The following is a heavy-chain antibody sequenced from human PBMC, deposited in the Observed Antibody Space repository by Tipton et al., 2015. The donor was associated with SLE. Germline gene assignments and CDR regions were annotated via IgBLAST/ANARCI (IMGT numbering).Heavy chain of an antibody. Sequence: TLSLTCAVYGGSFSGYYWSWIRQPPGKGLGWIGEINHSGSTNYNPSLKSRVTISVDTSKNQFPLKLSSVTAADTAVYYCASCIAAAGTAVNWFDPWGQGTLLPVSS. CDR3: ASCIAAAGTAVNWFDP. D-gene: IGHD6-13*01. V-gene: IGHV4-34*01. CDR1: GGSFSGYY. J-gene: IGHJ5*02. CDR2: INHSGST.